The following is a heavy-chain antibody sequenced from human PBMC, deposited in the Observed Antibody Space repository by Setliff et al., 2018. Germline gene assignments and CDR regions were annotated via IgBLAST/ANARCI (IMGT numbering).Heavy chain of an antibody. J-gene: IGHJ3*02. CDR1: GFTFSDYE. Sequence: PGGSLRLSCAASGFTFSDYEMKWVRQAPGKGLEWVAYIRSSETVTDYADSVNGRFTISRDNAKNTLYLQMSSLRAEDTAVYYCVKTHWDTWIRGAFDIWGQGTMVTVSS. D-gene: IGHD3-10*01. V-gene: IGHV3-48*03. CDR3: VKTHWDTWIRGAFDI. CDR2: IRSSETVT.